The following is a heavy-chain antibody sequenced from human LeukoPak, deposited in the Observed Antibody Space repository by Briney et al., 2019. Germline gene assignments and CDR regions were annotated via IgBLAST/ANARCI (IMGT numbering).Heavy chain of an antibody. J-gene: IGHJ4*02. CDR3: AKASGSGSYFFDY. CDR1: GFTVSSNY. V-gene: IGHV3-66*01. Sequence: GGSLRLSCAASGFTVSSNYMTWVRQAPGKGLEWVSVIYSGGTTYYADSVKGRFTISRDNSKNTLYLQMNTLRVEDTALYYCAKASGSGSYFFDYWGQGTLVTVSS. CDR2: IYSGGTT. D-gene: IGHD3-10*01.